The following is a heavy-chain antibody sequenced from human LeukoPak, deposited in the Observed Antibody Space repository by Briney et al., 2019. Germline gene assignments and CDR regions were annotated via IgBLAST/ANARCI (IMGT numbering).Heavy chain of an antibody. CDR1: GFTFSNFA. J-gene: IGHJ4*02. CDR2: IVGSSST. CDR3: ARIGAGSSRDY. V-gene: IGHV3-21*01. D-gene: IGHD6-13*01. Sequence: PGGSLILSCAASGFTFSNFAMTWVRQAPGKGLEWVSSIVGSSSTYYADSLKGRFTISRDNAKNSLYLQMNSLRAEDTAVYYCARIGAGSSRDYWGQGTLVTVSS.